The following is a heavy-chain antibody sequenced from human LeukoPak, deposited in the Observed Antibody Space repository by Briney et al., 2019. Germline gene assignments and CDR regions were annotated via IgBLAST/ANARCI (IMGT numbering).Heavy chain of an antibody. CDR3: TTSRGYSYGYFDY. CDR2: IKSKTDGGTT. D-gene: IGHD5-18*01. V-gene: IGHV3-15*01. Sequence: GGSLRLSCAASGFTFSNAWMSWVRQAPGKGLEWVGRIKSKTDGGTTDYAAPVKGRFTISRDDSKNTLYLQMNSLKTEDTAVYYCTTSRGYSYGYFDYWGQGTLVTVSS. CDR1: GFTFSNAW. J-gene: IGHJ4*02.